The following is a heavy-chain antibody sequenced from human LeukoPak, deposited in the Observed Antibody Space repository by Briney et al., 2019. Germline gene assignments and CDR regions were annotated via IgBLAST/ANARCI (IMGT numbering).Heavy chain of an antibody. D-gene: IGHD6-19*01. Sequence: ASVKVSCKASGYTFRNYGITWVRQAPGQGLEWMGWISPYNGNTRYAQKVQGRVTITTDTSTSTAYMVLRSLRSDDTAVYYCTRGGSSGPEGWFDPWAQGTLVTVSS. CDR3: TRGGSSGPEGWFDP. CDR1: GYTFRNYG. V-gene: IGHV1-18*01. CDR2: ISPYNGNT. J-gene: IGHJ5*02.